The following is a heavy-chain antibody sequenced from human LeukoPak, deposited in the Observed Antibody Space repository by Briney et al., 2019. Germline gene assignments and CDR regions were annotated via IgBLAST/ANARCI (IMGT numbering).Heavy chain of an antibody. CDR1: GYTFSSHC. V-gene: IGHV1-46*01. J-gene: IGHJ4*02. CDR2: SNPRGGGT. D-gene: IGHD3-10*01. Sequence: ASVKVSCKTSGYTFSSHCIHWVRQAPGQGPEWMGISNPRGGGTSYAQKFQGRLTMTRDTSTSTVYLELSGLRSEDTAVYYCARDPYYGSGTYNYFDYWGQGTLVTVSS. CDR3: ARDPYYGSGTYNYFDY.